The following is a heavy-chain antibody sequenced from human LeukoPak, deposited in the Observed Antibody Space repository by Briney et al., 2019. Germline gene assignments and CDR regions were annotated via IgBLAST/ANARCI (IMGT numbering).Heavy chain of an antibody. CDR3: ARRGRWLQYADY. J-gene: IGHJ4*02. V-gene: IGHV4-34*01. CDR2: INHSGST. CDR1: GGSFSGYY. D-gene: IGHD5-24*01. Sequence: PSETLSLTCAVYGGSFSGYYRSWIRQPPGKGLEWIGEINHSGSTNYNPSLKSRVTISVDTSKNQFSLKLSSVTAADTAVYYCARRGRWLQYADYWGQGTLVTVSS.